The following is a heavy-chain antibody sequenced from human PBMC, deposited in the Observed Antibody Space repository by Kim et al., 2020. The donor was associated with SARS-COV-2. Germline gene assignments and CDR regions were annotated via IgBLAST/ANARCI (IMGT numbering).Heavy chain of an antibody. CDR3: ARDSLWSGYGMDV. D-gene: IGHD3-3*01. CDR1: GGSISSGGYY. V-gene: IGHV4-31*03. CDR2: IYYSGST. Sequence: SETLSLTCTVSGGSISSGGYYWSWIRQHPGKGLEWIGYIYYSGSTYYNPSLKSRVTISVDTSKNQFSLKLSSVTAADTAVYYCARDSLWSGYGMDVWGQGTTVTVSS. J-gene: IGHJ6*02.